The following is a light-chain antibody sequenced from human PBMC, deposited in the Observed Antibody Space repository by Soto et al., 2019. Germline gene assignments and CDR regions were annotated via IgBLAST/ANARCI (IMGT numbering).Light chain of an antibody. J-gene: IGKJ1*01. CDR2: AAS. CDR1: QSVSTKF. Sequence: EIVLTQSPGTLSLSPGERAALSCRASQSVSTKFLAWYQQKPGPPPSLLIYAASNGATGLPDRFSGSGSGTDFPLTISRLEPEDVVVYYCQQSGSSPPTFGQGTKVDIK. V-gene: IGKV3-20*01. CDR3: QQSGSSPPT.